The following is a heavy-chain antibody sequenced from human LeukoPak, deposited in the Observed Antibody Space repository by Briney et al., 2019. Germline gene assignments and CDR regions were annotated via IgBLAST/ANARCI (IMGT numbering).Heavy chain of an antibody. CDR3: ASGGWTYTY. V-gene: IGHV3-7*01. CDR2: IVQDGSET. Sequence: GESLRLSCVVSGFTFSSYWMTWVRQAPGKGLEWVANIVQDGSETSYVGSVRGRFTISRDNAKNSLFLQMNSLRVEDTAVYYCASGGWTYTYWGQGTLVAVSS. J-gene: IGHJ4*02. D-gene: IGHD5-12*01. CDR1: GFTFSSYW.